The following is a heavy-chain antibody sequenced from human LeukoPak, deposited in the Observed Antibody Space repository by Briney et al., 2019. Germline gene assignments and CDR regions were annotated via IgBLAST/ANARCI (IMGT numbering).Heavy chain of an antibody. CDR1: GFTFSSYA. J-gene: IGHJ4*02. CDR3: ARAVEYDSSGYYSY. Sequence: GGSLRLSCAASGFTFSSYAMHWVRQAPGKGLEWVAVISYDGSNKYYAGSVKGRFTISRDNSKNTLYLQMNSLRAEDTAVYYCARAVEYDSSGYYSYWGQGTLVTVSS. V-gene: IGHV3-30*04. D-gene: IGHD3-22*01. CDR2: ISYDGSNK.